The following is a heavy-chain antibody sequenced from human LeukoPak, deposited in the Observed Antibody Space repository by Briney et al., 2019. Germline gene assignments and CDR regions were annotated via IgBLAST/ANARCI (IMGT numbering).Heavy chain of an antibody. Sequence: PGGSLRLSCAASGFTLNNYAMTWVRQAPAKGLEWVSAISGTGDTTYYADSVKGRFTISRDNSKNTLSLQMNSLRAEDSAVYYCAKDGAATIYYFDSWGQGTLVTVSS. CDR3: AKDGAATIYYFDS. CDR1: GFTLNNYA. CDR2: ISGTGDTT. J-gene: IGHJ4*02. D-gene: IGHD5-12*01. V-gene: IGHV3-23*01.